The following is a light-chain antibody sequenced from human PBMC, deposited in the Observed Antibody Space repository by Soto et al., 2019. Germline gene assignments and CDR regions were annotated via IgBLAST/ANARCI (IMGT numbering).Light chain of an antibody. V-gene: IGKV1-5*01. CDR2: DAS. CDR1: QSISSW. J-gene: IGKJ1*01. Sequence: DIQMTQSPCTLAASVGERVTITCRASQSISSWLAWYQQKPGKAPKLLIYDASSLESGVPSRFSGSGSGTEFTLTISSLQPDDFATYYCQQYNSYSQTCGQGTKVDIK. CDR3: QQYNSYSQT.